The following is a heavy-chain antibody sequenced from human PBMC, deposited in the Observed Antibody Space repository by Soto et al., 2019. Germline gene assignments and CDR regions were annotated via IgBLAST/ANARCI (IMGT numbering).Heavy chain of an antibody. D-gene: IGHD6-13*01. CDR1: GYTFTSYG. V-gene: IGHV1-18*01. Sequence: ASVKVSCKASGYTFTSYGISWVRLAPGQGLEWMGWISAYNGNTNYAQKLQGRVTMTTDTSTSTAYMELRSLRSDDTAVYYCARDLSQQLVVWFDPWGQGTLVTVSS. CDR2: ISAYNGNT. CDR3: ARDLSQQLVVWFDP. J-gene: IGHJ5*02.